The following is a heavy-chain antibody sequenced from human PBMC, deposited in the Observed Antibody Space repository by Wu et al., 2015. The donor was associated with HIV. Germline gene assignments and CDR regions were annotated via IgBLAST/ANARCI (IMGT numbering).Heavy chain of an antibody. D-gene: IGHD3-22*01. CDR1: GYTFTSYY. J-gene: IGHJ4*02. V-gene: IGHV1-46*03. Sequence: QVQLVQSGAEVKKPGASVKVSCKASGYTFTSYYMHWVRQAPGQGLEWMGIINPSGGSTSYAQKFQGRVTMTRDTSTSTVYMELSSLRSDDTAVYFXARGPVGGYYLDYWGQGTLVHRLL. CDR3: ARGPVGGYYLDY. CDR2: INPSGGST.